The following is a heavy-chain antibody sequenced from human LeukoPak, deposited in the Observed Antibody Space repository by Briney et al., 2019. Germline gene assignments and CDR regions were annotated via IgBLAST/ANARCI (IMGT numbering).Heavy chain of an antibody. J-gene: IGHJ6*03. CDR3: ARESSLVSGRFDYYYYYMEV. V-gene: IGHV1-69*05. D-gene: IGHD2-2*01. CDR1: GGTFSSYA. CDR2: IIPIFGTA. Sequence: SVKVSCKASGGTFSSYAISWVRQAPGQGLEWMGGIIPIFGTANYAQKFQGRVTITTDESTSTAYMELSSLRSEDTAVYYCARESSLVSGRFDYYYYYMEVWGKGTTVTVSS.